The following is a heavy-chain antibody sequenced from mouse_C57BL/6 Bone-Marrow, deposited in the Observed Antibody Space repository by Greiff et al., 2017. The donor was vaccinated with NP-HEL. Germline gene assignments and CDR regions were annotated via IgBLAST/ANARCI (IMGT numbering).Heavy chain of an antibody. Sequence: EVMLVESGGGLVKPGGSLKLSCAAPGFTFSDYGLHWVRQAPEKGLEWVAYISSGSSPIYYADTVKGRFTFSRDNAKNTLFLQITSVRSEDTAMYYSARRRGYGSSPEYFDDWGTGTTVTVSS. V-gene: IGHV5-17*01. D-gene: IGHD1-1*01. CDR3: ARRRGYGSSPEYFDD. CDR1: GFTFSDYG. CDR2: ISSGSSPI. J-gene: IGHJ1*03.